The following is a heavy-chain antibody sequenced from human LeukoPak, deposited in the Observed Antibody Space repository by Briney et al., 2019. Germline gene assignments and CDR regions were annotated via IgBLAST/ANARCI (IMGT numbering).Heavy chain of an antibody. J-gene: IGHJ6*02. CDR2: ISAYNGKT. CDR1: GYTFTSYG. Sequence: ASVKVSRKASGYTFTSYGISWVRQAPGQGLEWMGWISAYNGKTNYAQKLQGRVTMTTDTSTSTAYMDLRSLRSDDTAVYYCARDRYCSSTSCYNRDYYYGMDVWGQGTTVTVSS. V-gene: IGHV1-18*01. D-gene: IGHD2-2*02. CDR3: ARDRYCSSTSCYNRDYYYGMDV.